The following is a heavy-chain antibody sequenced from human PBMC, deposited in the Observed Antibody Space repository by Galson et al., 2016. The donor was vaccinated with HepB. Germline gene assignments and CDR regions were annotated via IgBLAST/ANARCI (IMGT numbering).Heavy chain of an antibody. Sequence: SETLSLTCAVYGGSFSGYYWTWIRQPPGKGLEWIGDIIHSGNTDYNPSLKSRVTISVDTSKNQLSLNLGPVTAADTAVYYCARTLRYCSGGTCDWSRTKDAFDIWGQGTKVTVSS. J-gene: IGHJ3*02. CDR1: GGSFSGYY. V-gene: IGHV4-34*12. D-gene: IGHD2-15*01. CDR3: ARTLRYCSGGTCDWSRTKDAFDI. CDR2: IIHSGNT.